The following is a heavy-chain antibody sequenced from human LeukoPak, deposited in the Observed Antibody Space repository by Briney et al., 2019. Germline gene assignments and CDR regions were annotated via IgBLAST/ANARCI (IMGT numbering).Heavy chain of an antibody. V-gene: IGHV4-59*08. CDR3: ARHGSSRPPPNY. Sequence: SETLSLTCTVSGGSISNYYWSWIRQPPGKGLEWIGYIYSSGSTNYNPSLESRVTISVDTSKNQFSLKLSSVTAADTVLYYCARHGSSRPPPNYWGQGTLVTVSS. D-gene: IGHD2/OR15-2a*01. CDR2: IYSSGST. CDR1: GGSISNYY. J-gene: IGHJ4*02.